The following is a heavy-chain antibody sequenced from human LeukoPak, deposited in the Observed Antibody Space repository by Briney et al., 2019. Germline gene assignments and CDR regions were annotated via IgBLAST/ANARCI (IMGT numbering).Heavy chain of an antibody. CDR3: VGVRFLEWLGDAFDI. CDR1: GFTFSSYA. V-gene: IGHV3-30-3*01. J-gene: IGHJ3*02. CDR2: ISYDGSNK. D-gene: IGHD3-3*01. Sequence: GGSLRLSCAASGFTFSSYAMHWVHQAPGKGLEWMAVISYDGSNKYYADSVKGRFTISRDNSKNTLYLQMNSLRAEDTAVYYCVGVRFLEWLGDAFDIWGQGTMVTVSS.